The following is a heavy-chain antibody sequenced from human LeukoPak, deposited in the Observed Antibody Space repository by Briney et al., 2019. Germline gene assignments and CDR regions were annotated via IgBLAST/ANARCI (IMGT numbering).Heavy chain of an antibody. CDR2: IYYSGIT. CDR3: AGLHYGSSGYYYFVY. CDR1: GGSLSSDY. V-gene: IGHV4-59*08. Sequence: WETLSLTCTVSGGSLSSDYWSWIRQPPGRGLAWVGYIYYSGITNYNPSLQSGVTTPVDKSTHQSSLQLSDLTAADTPVCYCAGLHYGSSGYYYFVYWGEGTLVTVSS. D-gene: IGHD3-22*01. J-gene: IGHJ4*02.